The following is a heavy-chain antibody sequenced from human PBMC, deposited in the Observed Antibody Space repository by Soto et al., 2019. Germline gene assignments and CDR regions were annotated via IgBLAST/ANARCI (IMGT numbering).Heavy chain of an antibody. CDR1: GFSFSTYD. V-gene: IGHV3-13*04. Sequence: HPGGSLRLSCAASGFSFSTYDMHWVRQATGKGLEWVSGIGTAGDTYYSGSVKGRFTISRENAKNSLYLQVNSLRAGDTAVYYCARGIPPDVWGQGTTVTVSS. J-gene: IGHJ6*02. CDR3: ARGIPPDV. CDR2: IGTAGDT.